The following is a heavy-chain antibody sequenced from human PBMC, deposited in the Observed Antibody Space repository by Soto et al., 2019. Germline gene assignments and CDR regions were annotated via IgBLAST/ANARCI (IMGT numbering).Heavy chain of an antibody. CDR2: ISSSSSYI. CDR3: ARGFSGYDRDLYYYYGMDV. D-gene: IGHD5-12*01. J-gene: IGHJ6*02. Sequence: EVQLVESGGGLVKPGGSLRLSCAASGFTFSSYSMNWDRQAPGKGLEWVSSISSSSSYIYYADSVKGRVTISRDNAKNSLYLQMNSLRAEDTAVYYCARGFSGYDRDLYYYYGMDVWGQGTTVTVSS. CDR1: GFTFSSYS. V-gene: IGHV3-21*01.